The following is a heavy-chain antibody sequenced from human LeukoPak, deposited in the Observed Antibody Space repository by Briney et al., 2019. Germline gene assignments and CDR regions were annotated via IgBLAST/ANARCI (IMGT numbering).Heavy chain of an antibody. D-gene: IGHD1-7*01. CDR2: ISYDGSNK. V-gene: IGHV3-30-3*01. Sequence: PGGSLRLSCAASGFTFSSYAMHWVRQAPGKGLEWVAVISYDGSNKYYADSAKGRFTISRDNSKNTLYLQMNSLRAEDTAVHYCARGARRITGTTGGFDYWGQGTLVTVSS. CDR3: ARGARRITGTTGGFDY. CDR1: GFTFSSYA. J-gene: IGHJ4*02.